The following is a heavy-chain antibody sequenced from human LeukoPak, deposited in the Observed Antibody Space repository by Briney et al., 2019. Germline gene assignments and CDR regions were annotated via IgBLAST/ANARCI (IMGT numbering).Heavy chain of an antibody. D-gene: IGHD3-3*01. CDR1: GYTLTELS. V-gene: IGHV1-24*01. CDR2: FDPEDGET. J-gene: IGHJ3*02. Sequence: GASVKVSCKVSGYTLTELSMHWVRQAPGKGLEWMGGFDPEDGETIYAQKFQGRVTMTEDTSTDTAYMELSSLRSEDTAVYYCAADLGYYDFWSGYYKEDAFDIWGQGTMVTVSS. CDR3: AADLGYYDFWSGYYKEDAFDI.